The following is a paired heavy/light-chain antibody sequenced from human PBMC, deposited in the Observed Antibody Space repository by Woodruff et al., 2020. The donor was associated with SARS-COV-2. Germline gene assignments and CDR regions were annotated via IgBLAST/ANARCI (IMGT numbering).Light chain of an antibody. Sequence: QLVLTQSPSASASLGASVKLTCTLSSGPSDYAIAWHQQQPQKGPRYLMKLNSDGSHTKADGIPDRFSGSSSGAERYLTISNLHSEDEADYYCQAWGTGGYVVFGGGTTLTVL. CDR2: LNSDGSH. V-gene: IGLV4-69*01. CDR3: QAWGTGGYVV. J-gene: IGLJ3*02. CDR1: SGPSDYA.
Heavy chain of an antibody. Sequence: QLQLQESGSGLVKPSQTLSLTCAVSGGSITSGVYAWTWVRQPPGKGLEWIGYIYHIGSTYYNPSLKSRLTMSVDRSKNQFSLRLSSVTAADTAIYYCARISSVIREVVIDSWGQGTLVTVSS. J-gene: IGHJ4*02. CDR2: IYHIGST. CDR1: GGSITSGVYA. CDR3: ARISSVIREVVIDS. V-gene: IGHV4-30-2*01. D-gene: IGHD3-10*01.